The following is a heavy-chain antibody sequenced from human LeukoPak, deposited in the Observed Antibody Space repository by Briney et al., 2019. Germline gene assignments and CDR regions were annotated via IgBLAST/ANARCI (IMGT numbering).Heavy chain of an antibody. CDR2: IKQDGSKK. CDR3: TRVGYIDEGIDY. V-gene: IGHV3-7*04. D-gene: IGHD5-24*01. Sequence: GGSLRLSCVASGFPFSSYWMTWVRQAPGKGLEWVANIKQDGSKKSYVDSVKGRFTTSRDNTKNSLYLQMNSLRAEDTAIYYCTRVGYIDEGIDYWGQGTLVTVSS. J-gene: IGHJ4*02. CDR1: GFPFSSYW.